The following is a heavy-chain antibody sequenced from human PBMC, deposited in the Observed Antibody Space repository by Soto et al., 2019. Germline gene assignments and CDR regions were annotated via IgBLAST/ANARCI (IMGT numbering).Heavy chain of an antibody. J-gene: IGHJ5*02. CDR3: ARGISDDFWSGYYNWFDP. V-gene: IGHV4-30-2*01. CDR1: GGSISSGGYS. Sequence: QLQLQESGSGLVKPSQTLSLTCAVSGGSISSGGYSWSWIRQPPGKGLEWIGYIYHSGSTYYNPSLKSRVTISVDRSKNQFSLKLSSVTAAYTAVYYCARGISDDFWSGYYNWFDPWGQGTLVTVSS. CDR2: IYHSGST. D-gene: IGHD3-3*01.